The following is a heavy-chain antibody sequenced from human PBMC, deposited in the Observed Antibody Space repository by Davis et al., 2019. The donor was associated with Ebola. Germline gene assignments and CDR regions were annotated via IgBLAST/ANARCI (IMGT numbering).Heavy chain of an antibody. J-gene: IGHJ5*02. D-gene: IGHD6-13*01. CDR1: GYTFTGYY. CDR2: INPNSGGT. Sequence: ASVKVSCKASGYTFTGYYMHWVRQAPGQGLEWMGWINPNSGGTNYAQKFQGRVTVTRDTSTSTVYMELSSLRSEDTAVYYCARGSSSYNEVNWFDPWGQGTLVTVSS. V-gene: IGHV1-2*02. CDR3: ARGSSSYNEVNWFDP.